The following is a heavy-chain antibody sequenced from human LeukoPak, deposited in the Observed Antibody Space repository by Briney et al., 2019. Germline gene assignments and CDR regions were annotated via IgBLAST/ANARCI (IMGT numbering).Heavy chain of an antibody. CDR2: IYYSGST. V-gene: IGHV4-39*07. Sequence: PSETLSLTCTVSGGSLSSSSYYWGWVRQPPGKGGGGGGSIYYSGSTYYNPSLKSRVTISVDTSKNQFSLKLSSVTAADTVVYYCARGRSYSSSWSLFDYWGQGTLVTVSS. D-gene: IGHD6-13*01. CDR3: ARGRSYSSSWSLFDY. CDR1: GGSLSSSSYY. J-gene: IGHJ4*02.